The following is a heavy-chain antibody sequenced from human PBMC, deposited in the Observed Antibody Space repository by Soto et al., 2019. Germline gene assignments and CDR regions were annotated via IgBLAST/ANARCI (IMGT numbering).Heavy chain of an antibody. CDR2: ISYDGSNK. V-gene: IGHV3-30-3*01. CDR1: GFTFSSYA. D-gene: IGHD4-17*01. Sequence: QVQLVESGGGVVQSGRSLRLSCAASGFTFSSYAMHRVRQAPGKGLEWVAVISYDGSNKYYADSVKGRFTISRDNSKNTLYLQMNSLRAEDTAVYYCARDAGTTVILYFDYWGQGTLVTVSS. J-gene: IGHJ4*02. CDR3: ARDAGTTVILYFDY.